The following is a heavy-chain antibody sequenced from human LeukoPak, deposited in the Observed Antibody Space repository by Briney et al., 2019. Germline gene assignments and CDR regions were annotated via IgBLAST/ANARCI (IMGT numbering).Heavy chain of an antibody. CDR3: ARGPRYCSSTSCSTFGY. D-gene: IGHD2-2*01. J-gene: IGHJ4*02. CDR2: INHSGST. CDR1: GGSFSGYY. V-gene: IGHV4-34*01. Sequence: PSETLSLTCAVYGGSFSGYYWSWLRQPPGKGLEWLGEINHSGSTNYNPSLKSRVTISVDTSKNQFSLKLSSVTAADTAVYYCARGPRYCSSTSCSTFGYWGQGTLVTVSS.